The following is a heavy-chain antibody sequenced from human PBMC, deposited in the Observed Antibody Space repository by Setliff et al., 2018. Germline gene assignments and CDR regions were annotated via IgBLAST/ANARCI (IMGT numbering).Heavy chain of an antibody. J-gene: IGHJ3*01. CDR3: ARFGGSCSSSSCYASDL. CDR2: IITNTGKT. V-gene: IGHV1-18*01. Sequence: GASVKVSCQASGYTFSTYGLHWVRQAPGQGPEWMGMIITNTGKTSYAQNFQGRVTMTTDTSTGTGYMELRSLRSDDTAVYFCARFGGSCSSSSCYASDLWGQGTMVTVSS. D-gene: IGHD2-2*01. CDR1: GYTFSTYG.